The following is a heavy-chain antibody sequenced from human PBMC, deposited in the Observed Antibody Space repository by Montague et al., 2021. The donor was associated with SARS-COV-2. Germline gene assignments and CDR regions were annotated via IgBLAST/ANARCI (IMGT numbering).Heavy chain of an antibody. CDR3: ARAANILSGFYNHPFEY. V-gene: IGHV3-21*04. Sequence: SLRLSCAASGFTFSNYIMNRVRQAPGKGLEWVSSIKGRFTISRDNAKNSLYLQMNSLRAEDTAVYYCARAANILSGFYNHPFEYWGQGILVTVSS. D-gene: IGHD3-9*01. CDR2: I. J-gene: IGHJ4*02. CDR1: GFTFSNYI.